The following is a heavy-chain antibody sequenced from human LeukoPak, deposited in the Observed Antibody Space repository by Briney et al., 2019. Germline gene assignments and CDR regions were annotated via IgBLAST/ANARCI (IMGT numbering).Heavy chain of an antibody. CDR1: GYTFTSYG. CDR3: ARDWPKHCSGGSCYSGY. D-gene: IGHD2-15*01. Sequence: ASVKVSCKASGYTFTSYGISWVRPAPGQGLEWMGWISAYNGNTNYAQKLQGRVTMTTDTSTSTAYMELRSLRSDDTAVYYCARDWPKHCSGGSCYSGYWGQGTLVTVSS. J-gene: IGHJ4*02. V-gene: IGHV1-18*01. CDR2: ISAYNGNT.